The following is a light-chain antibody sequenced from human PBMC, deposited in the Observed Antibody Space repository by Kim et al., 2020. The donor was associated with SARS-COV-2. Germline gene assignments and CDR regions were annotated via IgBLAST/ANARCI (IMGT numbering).Light chain of an antibody. J-gene: IGKJ1*01. CDR2: AAS. CDR3: QQSYSSPRT. CDR1: QSLSSY. Sequence: ASVGDRVTITCRASQSLSSYLNWYQQKPGKAPKLLIYAASSLQSGVPSRFSGSGSGTDFSLTISSLQPEDSATYYCQQSYSSPRTFGQGTKVDIK. V-gene: IGKV1-39*01.